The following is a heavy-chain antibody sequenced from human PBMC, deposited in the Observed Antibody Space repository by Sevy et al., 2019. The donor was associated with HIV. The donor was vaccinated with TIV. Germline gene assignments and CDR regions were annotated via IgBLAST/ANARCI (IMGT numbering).Heavy chain of an antibody. CDR3: ARERDRQALNV. Sequence: GGSLRLSCAASGFTFGSYAMHWVRQAPGKGLEWLAFISYDGSRKYYADSVKGRFTISGDKSKNTLFMQVNSLRAEDTDLYYCARERDRQALNVWGQGTMVTVSS. V-gene: IGHV3-30-3*01. J-gene: IGHJ3*01. CDR2: ISYDGSRK. CDR1: GFTFGSYA.